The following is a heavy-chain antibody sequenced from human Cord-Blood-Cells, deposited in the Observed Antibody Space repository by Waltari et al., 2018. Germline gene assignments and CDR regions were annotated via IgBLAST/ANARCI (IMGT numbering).Heavy chain of an antibody. V-gene: IGHV4-39*01. CDR2: IYYSGST. Sequence: LSLTCTVSGGSISSSSYYWGWIRQPPGKGLEWIGSIYYSGSTYYNPSLKSRVTISVDTSKNQFSLKLSSVTAADTAVYYCARLGELELPFDYWGQGTLVTVSS. J-gene: IGHJ4*02. D-gene: IGHD1-7*01. CDR3: ARLGELELPFDY. CDR1: GGSISSSSYY.